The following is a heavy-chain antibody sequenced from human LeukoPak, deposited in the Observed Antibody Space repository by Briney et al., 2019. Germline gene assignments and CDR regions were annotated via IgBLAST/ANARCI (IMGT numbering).Heavy chain of an antibody. CDR3: ARINGRGNGWLRPLDY. V-gene: IGHV1-8*01. J-gene: IGHJ4*02. CDR1: GYTFLHHD. CDR2: VSPNSGNT. D-gene: IGHD6-19*01. Sequence: ASVKVSCKASGYTFLHHDINWVRQVPGQGLEWMAWVSPNSGNTGYAQKFKGRVTLTIDTSINTAYMELSSLRSEDTGVYYCARINGRGNGWLRPLDYWGQGTLVTVPS.